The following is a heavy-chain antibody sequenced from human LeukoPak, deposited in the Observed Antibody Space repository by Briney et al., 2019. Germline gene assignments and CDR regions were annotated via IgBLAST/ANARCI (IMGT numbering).Heavy chain of an antibody. CDR2: ITASGDKT. V-gene: IGHV3-23*01. Sequence: GGSLRLSCAGSGFTFSGYVMTWVRQAPGKGLEWVSAITASGDKTYYADSVKGRFSIFRDNSKNMLFLQLSSLRAEDTAVYYCVKDRDYYASGSYSYDFDSWGQGTLVTVSS. CDR1: GFTFSGYV. D-gene: IGHD3-10*01. J-gene: IGHJ4*02. CDR3: VKDRDYYASGSYSYDFDS.